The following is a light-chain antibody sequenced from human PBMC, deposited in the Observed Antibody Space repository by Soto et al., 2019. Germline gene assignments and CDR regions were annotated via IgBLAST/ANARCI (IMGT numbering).Light chain of an antibody. CDR3: CSYGLIRPYV. Sequence: QSALTQPASVSGSPGQSITISCAGTSSDVGKYDLVSWYQQHPGKAPKLIIYEVTKRPSGVSNRFSGSKSGNAASLTISGLQTEDEAEYYCCSYGLIRPYVFGPGTKVTVL. CDR1: SSDVGKYDL. V-gene: IGLV2-23*02. CDR2: EVT. J-gene: IGLJ1*01.